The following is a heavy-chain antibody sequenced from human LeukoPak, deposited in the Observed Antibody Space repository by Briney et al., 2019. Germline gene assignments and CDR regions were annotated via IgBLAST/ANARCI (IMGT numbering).Heavy chain of an antibody. Sequence: ASVKVSCKASGYTFTSYGISWVRQAPGQGLEWMGWISAYNGNTNYAQKLQGRVTMTTDTSTSTAYMELSRLRSDDTAVYYCAREGYYDILTGYYINWFDPWGQGTLVTVSS. D-gene: IGHD3-9*01. J-gene: IGHJ5*02. CDR3: AREGYYDILTGYYINWFDP. CDR1: GYTFTSYG. CDR2: ISAYNGNT. V-gene: IGHV1-18*01.